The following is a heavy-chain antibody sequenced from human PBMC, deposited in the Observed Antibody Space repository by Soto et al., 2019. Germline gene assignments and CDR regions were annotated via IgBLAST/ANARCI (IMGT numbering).Heavy chain of an antibody. CDR3: ARVIKYGDYSRWFDP. CDR2: MNPNSGNT. CDR1: GYTFTSYE. J-gene: IGHJ5*02. V-gene: IGHV1-8*01. D-gene: IGHD4-17*01. Sequence: ASVKVSCKTSGYTFTSYEINWVRQATGQGYEYLGWMNPNSGNTGYVKKFQGRVTMTRDTSMSTAYMELSSLQSEYTAVYYCARVIKYGDYSRWFDPWGPGTLVTGSS.